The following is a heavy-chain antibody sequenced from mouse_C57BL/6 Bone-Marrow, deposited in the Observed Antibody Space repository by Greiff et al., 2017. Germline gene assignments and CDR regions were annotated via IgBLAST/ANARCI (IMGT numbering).Heavy chain of an antibody. CDR1: GFTFSSYG. CDR3: ASHPALCSFDY. V-gene: IGHV5-6*01. CDR2: ISSGGSYT. Sequence: EVQVVESGGDLVKPGGSLKLSCAASGFTFSSYGMSWVRQTPDKRLEWVATISSGGSYTYYPDSVKGRFTISRDNAKNTLYLQMSSLKSEDTAMYYCASHPALCSFDYWGQGTTLTVSS. J-gene: IGHJ2*01.